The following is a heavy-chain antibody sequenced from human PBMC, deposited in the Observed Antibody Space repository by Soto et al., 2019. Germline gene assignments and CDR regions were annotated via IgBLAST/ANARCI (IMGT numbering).Heavy chain of an antibody. CDR2: IVVGSGNT. CDR1: GFTFTSSA. CDR3: AAGARNWNYANYYYYMDV. D-gene: IGHD1-7*01. Sequence: SVKVSCKVSGFTFTSSAIQWLRQARGQRLEWIGWIVVGSGNTNYAQKFQERVTITRDMSRSTGYMELSSLRSEDTAVYYCAAGARNWNYANYYYYMDVWGKGTTVTVS. V-gene: IGHV1-58*02. J-gene: IGHJ6*03.